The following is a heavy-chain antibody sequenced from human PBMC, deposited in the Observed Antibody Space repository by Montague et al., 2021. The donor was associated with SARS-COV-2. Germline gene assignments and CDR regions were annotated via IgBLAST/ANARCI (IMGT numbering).Heavy chain of an antibody. D-gene: IGHD1-1*01. CDR2: TYYRSKWYN. CDR1: GDSVSSNSAT. J-gene: IGHJ6*02. Sequence: CAISGDSVSSNSATWNWVRQSPSRGLEWLGRTYYRSKWYNDYAVSVRGRVTINPDTSKNQFSPQLNPVTPEDTAIYYCTSGREGNYNVMDVWGQGTTVTVPS. CDR3: TSGREGNYNVMDV. V-gene: IGHV6-1*01.